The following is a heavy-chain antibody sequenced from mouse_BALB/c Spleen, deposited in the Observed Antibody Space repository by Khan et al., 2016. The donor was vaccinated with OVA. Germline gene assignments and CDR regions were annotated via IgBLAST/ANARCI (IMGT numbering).Heavy chain of an antibody. Sequence: EVKLVESGGGLVQPKGSLKLSCAASGFTFNTYAMNWVRQAPGKGLEWVARIRSKSHNYATYYADSVKDRFTISRDDSQSTIYLQMNNLKTEDTSMYYCVRIYDGFYDAMDYWGQGTSVTVSS. V-gene: IGHV10-1*02. CDR2: IRSKSHNYAT. D-gene: IGHD2-3*01. CDR3: VRIYDGFYDAMDY. CDR1: GFTFNTYA. J-gene: IGHJ4*01.